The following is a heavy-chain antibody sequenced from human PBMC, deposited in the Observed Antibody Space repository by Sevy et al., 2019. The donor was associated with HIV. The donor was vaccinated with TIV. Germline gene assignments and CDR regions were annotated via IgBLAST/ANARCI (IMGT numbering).Heavy chain of an antibody. CDR1: GFTFGDYA. V-gene: IGHV3-49*03. CDR2: IRSKAYGGTT. CDR3: TRPATRYYDFWSGYYDYGMDV. J-gene: IGHJ6*02. D-gene: IGHD3-3*01. Sequence: GGSLRLSCTASGFTFGDYAMSWFRQAPGKGLEWVGFIRSKAYGGTTEYAASVKGRFTISRDDSKSIAYLQMNSMKTEDTAVYYCTRPATRYYDFWSGYYDYGMDVWGQGTTVTVSS.